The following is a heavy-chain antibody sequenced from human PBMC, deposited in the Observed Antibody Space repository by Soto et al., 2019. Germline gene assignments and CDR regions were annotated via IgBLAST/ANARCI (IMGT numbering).Heavy chain of an antibody. Sequence: PPQPLTLAYTRSGFSLSNAKIDEIWLHQPPGKALEWLAHIFSNDEKSYSTSLKSRLTISKDTSKSQVVLTMTNMDPVDTATYYCARIRYFDWSTFPNWGQGTLVTVSS. D-gene: IGHD3-9*01. CDR1: GFSLSNAKID. CDR2: IFSNDEK. J-gene: IGHJ4*02. CDR3: ARIRYFDWSTFPN. V-gene: IGHV2-26*01.